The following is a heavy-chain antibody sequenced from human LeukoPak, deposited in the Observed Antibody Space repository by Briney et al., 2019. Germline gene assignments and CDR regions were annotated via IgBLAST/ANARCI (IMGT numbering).Heavy chain of an antibody. D-gene: IGHD3-16*02. CDR2: IYYSGST. J-gene: IGHJ3*02. CDR1: GGSISSSSYY. Sequence: SETLSFTCTVSGGSISSSSYYWRWTRQPPGKGLEWIGSIYYSGSTYYNPSLKSRVTMSVDTSTNQFSLKLSSVPAADTAVYYCARDRVTDAFDIWGPGTMVTVSS. CDR3: ARDRVTDAFDI. V-gene: IGHV4-39*07.